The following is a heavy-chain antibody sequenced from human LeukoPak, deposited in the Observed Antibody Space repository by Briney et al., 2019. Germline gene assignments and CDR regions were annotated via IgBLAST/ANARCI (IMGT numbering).Heavy chain of an antibody. CDR1: GYTFTSYG. CDR2: INAYNGNT. Sequence: ASVWLPRKASGYTFTSYGFSWVRQAPGQGLEWMGWINAYNGNTNYAQKLQGRVTMTTDTSTSTDYMELRSLRFDDTAVYYCARRQGTTYSFDYWGQRTRLVTVS. D-gene: IGHD1-1*01. CDR3: ARRQGTTYSFDY. J-gene: IGHJ4*02. V-gene: IGHV1-18*01.